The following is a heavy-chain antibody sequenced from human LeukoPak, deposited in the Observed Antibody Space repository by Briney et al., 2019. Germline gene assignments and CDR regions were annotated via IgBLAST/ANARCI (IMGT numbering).Heavy chain of an antibody. Sequence: GGSLRLSCAGSGFTFSRHSMNWVRQAPGKGLEWVSSISTSSSYIYYADSVKGRFTISRDNAKKSLYLQMNSLRAEDTAVYYCARDGSPNEYGDYARFWGQGILVTVSS. D-gene: IGHD4-17*01. J-gene: IGHJ4*02. CDR2: ISTSSSYI. CDR1: GFTFSRHS. V-gene: IGHV3-21*01. CDR3: ARDGSPNEYGDYARF.